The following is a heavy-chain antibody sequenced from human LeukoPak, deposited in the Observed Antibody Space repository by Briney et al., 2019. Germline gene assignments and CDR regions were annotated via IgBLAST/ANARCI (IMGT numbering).Heavy chain of an antibody. CDR3: ARQGYSRSQGVYDSYMAV. V-gene: IGHV3-9*01. Sequence: GGSLRLSCAASGFTFEDYGMHWVRQGPGKGLEWVSGISWNGGSIGYAYSVKGRFTISRDNAKNSLYLQMNSLRDEDTAVYYWARQGYSRSQGVYDSYMAVWGKGTPVTVSS. J-gene: IGHJ6*03. D-gene: IGHD6-6*01. CDR1: GFTFEDYG. CDR2: ISWNGGSI.